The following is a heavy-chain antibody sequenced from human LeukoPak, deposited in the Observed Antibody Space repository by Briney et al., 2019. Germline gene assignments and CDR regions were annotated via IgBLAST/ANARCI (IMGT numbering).Heavy chain of an antibody. CDR1: GFTFSSYW. J-gene: IGHJ4*02. CDR3: ARDGYSSSSGVDY. Sequence: PXGSLRLSCAASGFTFSSYWMHWVRQAPGKGLEWVSSISSSSSYIYYADSVKGRFTISRENDKNSLYLQMNSLRAEDTAVYYCARDGYSSSSGVDYWGQGTLVTVSS. D-gene: IGHD6-6*01. V-gene: IGHV3-21*01. CDR2: ISSSSSYI.